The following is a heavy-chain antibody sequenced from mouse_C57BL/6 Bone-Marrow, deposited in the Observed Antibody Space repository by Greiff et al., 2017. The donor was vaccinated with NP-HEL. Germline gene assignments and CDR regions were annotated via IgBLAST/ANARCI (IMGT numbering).Heavy chain of an antibody. Sequence: QVQLQQPGAELVMPGASVKLSCQASGYTFTSYWMHWVKQRPGQGLEWIGEIDPSDSYTNYNQKFKGKSTLTVDKSSSTAYMQLSSLTSEDSAVYYWARRYSNFYWYFDVWGTGTTVTVSA. J-gene: IGHJ1*03. CDR3: ARRYSNFYWYFDV. CDR1: GYTFTSYW. D-gene: IGHD2-5*01. CDR2: IDPSDSYT. V-gene: IGHV1-69*01.